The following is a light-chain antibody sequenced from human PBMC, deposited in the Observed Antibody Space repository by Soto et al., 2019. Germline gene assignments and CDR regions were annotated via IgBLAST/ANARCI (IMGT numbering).Light chain of an antibody. CDR2: DTF. CDR1: QGIRYN. J-gene: IGKJ1*01. Sequence: DIQMTQSPSSLSASVGARVTITCRASQGIRYNLGWYQQRPGKAPERLIYDTFTLASGVPSRFSGSGSGTEFTLTIASLQPEDVATYYCLQDQAYPWTFCQGTRVELK. CDR3: LQDQAYPWT. V-gene: IGKV1-17*01.